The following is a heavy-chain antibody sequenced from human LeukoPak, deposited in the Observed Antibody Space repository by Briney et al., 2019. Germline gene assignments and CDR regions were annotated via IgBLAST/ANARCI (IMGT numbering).Heavy chain of an antibody. J-gene: IGHJ4*02. D-gene: IGHD3-3*01. CDR2: VNTDGDST. CDR3: ARGGLTITMFGVPIIRNFDY. V-gene: IGHV3-74*01. CDR1: GFDFSDYW. Sequence: GGSLRLSCAASGFDFSDYWMHWVRQAPAKGPVWVSRVNTDGDSTIYADFVEGRFTISRDNAKNSLFLQMNSLGAEDTAVYYCARGGLTITMFGVPIIRNFDYWGQGTLVTVSS.